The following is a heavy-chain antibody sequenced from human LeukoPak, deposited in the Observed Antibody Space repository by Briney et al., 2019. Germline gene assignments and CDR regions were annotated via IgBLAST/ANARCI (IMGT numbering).Heavy chain of an antibody. CDR3: AKASWGMDV. CDR1: GFTFSDYF. CDR2: ISTIDGII. Sequence: PGGSLRLSCVASGFTFSDYFMAWIRQPPGKPLECVSYISTIDGIIYYADSVKDRFTISRDNAKSSLFLQMNNLRAEDTAVYYCAKASWGMDVWGQGSSVVVS. V-gene: IGHV3-11*01. J-gene: IGHJ6*02.